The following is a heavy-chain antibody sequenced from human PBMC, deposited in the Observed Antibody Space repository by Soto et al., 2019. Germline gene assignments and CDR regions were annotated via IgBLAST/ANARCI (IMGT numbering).Heavy chain of an antibody. CDR3: ARRYGRYFDY. CDR1: GFTFSSYG. CDR2: IWYDGSNK. J-gene: IGHJ4*02. V-gene: IGHV3-33*01. D-gene: IGHD4-17*01. Sequence: PGGSLRLSCAASGFTFSSYGMHWVRQAPGKGLEWVALIWYDGSNKYYADSVKGRFTISRDNSKNTLYLQMNSLRAEDTAVYYCARRYGRYFDYWGQGTLVNVSS.